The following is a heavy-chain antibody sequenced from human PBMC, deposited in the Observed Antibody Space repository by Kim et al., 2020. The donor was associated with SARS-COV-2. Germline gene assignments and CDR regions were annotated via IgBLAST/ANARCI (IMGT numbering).Heavy chain of an antibody. V-gene: IGHV3-9*01. Sequence: GGSLRLSCAASGFTFDDYAMHWVRQAPGKGLEWVSGISWDRGSIDYADSVKGRFTISRDNAKNSLYLQMNSLRAEDTAVYYCAKEIGHRAVTYYYYGKD. D-gene: IGHD3-16*02. CDR1: GFTFDDYA. CDR3: AKEIGHRAVTYYYYGKD. CDR2: ISWDRGSI. J-gene: IGHJ6*01.